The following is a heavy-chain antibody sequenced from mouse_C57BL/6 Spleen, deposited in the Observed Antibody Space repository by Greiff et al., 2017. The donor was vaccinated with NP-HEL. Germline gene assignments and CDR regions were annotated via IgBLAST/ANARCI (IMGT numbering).Heavy chain of an antibody. D-gene: IGHD2-3*01. CDR1: GYSITSGYY. Sequence: EVKLMESGPGLVKPSQSLSLTCSVTGYSITSGYYWNWIRQFPGNKLEWMGYISYDGSNNYNPSLKNRISITRDTSKNQFFLKLNSVTTEDTATYYCARGYDGYSFDYWGQGTTLTVSS. CDR2: ISYDGSN. J-gene: IGHJ2*01. V-gene: IGHV3-6*01. CDR3: ARGYDGYSFDY.